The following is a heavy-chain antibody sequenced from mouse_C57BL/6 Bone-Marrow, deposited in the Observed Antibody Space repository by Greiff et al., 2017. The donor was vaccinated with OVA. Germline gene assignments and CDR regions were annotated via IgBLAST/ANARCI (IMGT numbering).Heavy chain of an antibody. Sequence: EVKLVESGGGLVQPKGSLKLSCAASGFTFNTYAMHWVRQAPGKGLEWVARIRSQSSNYATYYADSVKDRFTISRDDSQSMLYLQMNNLKTEDTAMYYCVRDCAYYYGSSCAMDYWGQGTSVTVSA. J-gene: IGHJ4*01. D-gene: IGHD1-1*01. CDR3: VRDCAYYYGSSCAMDY. CDR2: IRSQSSNYAT. CDR1: GFTFNTYA. V-gene: IGHV10-3*01.